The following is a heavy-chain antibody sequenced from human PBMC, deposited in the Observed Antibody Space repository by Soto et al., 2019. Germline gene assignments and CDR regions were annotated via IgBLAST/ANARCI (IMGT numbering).Heavy chain of an antibody. D-gene: IGHD2-2*01. Sequence: GGSLRLSCAVSGFYFNNYGINWVRQAPGKGLEWVSSVSKSDYTYYSDSVKGRFTISRDNARNSVSLQMNSLRAEDTAVYYCAREDSIIIPAVSDFWGQGTLVTVSS. CDR1: GFYFNNYG. J-gene: IGHJ4*02. CDR3: AREDSIIIPAVSDF. V-gene: IGHV3-21*01. CDR2: VSKSDYT.